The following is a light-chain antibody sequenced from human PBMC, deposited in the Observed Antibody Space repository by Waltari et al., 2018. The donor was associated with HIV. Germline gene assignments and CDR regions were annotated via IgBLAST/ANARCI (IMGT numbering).Light chain of an antibody. CDR3: CSYAGSSTFV. J-gene: IGLJ1*01. V-gene: IGLV2-23*02. CDR1: SSAAGHYHY. CDR2: DVT. Sequence: QSALPQPASVSGSPGQSITISCTGTSSAAGHYHYFSWYQQHPGKAPKLMIYDVTKRPSGISDRFSGSKSGNTASLTISGLQAEDEADYYCCSYAGSSTFVFGTGTKVTVL.